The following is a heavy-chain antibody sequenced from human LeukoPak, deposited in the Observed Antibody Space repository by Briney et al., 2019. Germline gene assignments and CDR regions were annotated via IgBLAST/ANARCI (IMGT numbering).Heavy chain of an antibody. CDR2: ISGSGGST. D-gene: IGHD3-22*01. V-gene: IGHV3-23*01. CDR1: GFTFSSYA. J-gene: IGHJ3*02. CDR3: ARDLDYYDSSGYQYAFDI. Sequence: PGGSLRLSCAASGFTFSSYAMSWVRQAPGKGLEWVSAISGSGGSTYYADSVKGRFTISRDNAKNSLYLQMNSLRAEDTAVYYCARDLDYYDSSGYQYAFDIWGQGTMVTVSS.